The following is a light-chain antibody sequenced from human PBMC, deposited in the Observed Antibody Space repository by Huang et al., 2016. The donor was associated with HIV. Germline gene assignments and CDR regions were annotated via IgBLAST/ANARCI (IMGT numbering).Light chain of an antibody. CDR1: QSISNW. J-gene: IGKJ1*01. CDR2: KAC. Sequence: DSQMTQSPSALSAFVGDNVTITCRASQSISNWLALYQQKPGKAPKLLIYKACNLQSGVPARFSGSGSGTEFTLTISSLQPDDFATYYCQQYNSYSWTFGQGTKVEIK. V-gene: IGKV1-5*03. CDR3: QQYNSYSWT.